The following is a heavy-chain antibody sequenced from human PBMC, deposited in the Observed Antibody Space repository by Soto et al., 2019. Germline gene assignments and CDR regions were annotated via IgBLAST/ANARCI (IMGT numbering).Heavy chain of an antibody. CDR3: ARGRYGDY. J-gene: IGHJ4*02. V-gene: IGHV1-18*01. CDR1: GYTFTSYG. CDR2: ISAHIGNT. D-gene: IGHD1-1*01. Sequence: QVHLVQSGAEVKKPGASVKVSCKASGYTFTSYGITWVRQAPGQGLEWMGWISAHIGNTDYAQKLQGRVIVTRDTSTSTDYMELRSLRSDDTAVYYCARGRYGDYWGQGALVTVSS.